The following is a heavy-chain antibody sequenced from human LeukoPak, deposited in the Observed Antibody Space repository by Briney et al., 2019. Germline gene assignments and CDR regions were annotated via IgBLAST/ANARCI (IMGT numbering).Heavy chain of an antibody. V-gene: IGHV1-69*13. J-gene: IGHJ6*02. Sequence: SVKVSYKASGGTFSSYAISWVRQAPGQGLEWMGGIIPIFGTANYAQKFQGRVTITADESTSTAYMELSSLRSEDTAVYYCARGNRRVVVVAATYYGMDVWGQGTTVTVSS. CDR1: GGTFSSYA. CDR3: ARGNRRVVVVAATYYGMDV. D-gene: IGHD2-15*01. CDR2: IIPIFGTA.